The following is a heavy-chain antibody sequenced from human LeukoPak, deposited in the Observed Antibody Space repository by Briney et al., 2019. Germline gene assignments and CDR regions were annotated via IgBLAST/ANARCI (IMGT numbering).Heavy chain of an antibody. J-gene: IGHJ4*02. CDR3: ARAAAVAGNGDYFDY. CDR2: ISAYNGNT. Sequence: ASVKVSCKASGYTFTSYGISWVRQAPGQGLEWMGWISAYNGNTNYAQKLQGRVTMTTDTSTSTAYMELRSLRSDDTAVYYCARAAAVAGNGDYFDYWGQGTLVTVSS. V-gene: IGHV1-18*01. D-gene: IGHD6-19*01. CDR1: GYTFTSYG.